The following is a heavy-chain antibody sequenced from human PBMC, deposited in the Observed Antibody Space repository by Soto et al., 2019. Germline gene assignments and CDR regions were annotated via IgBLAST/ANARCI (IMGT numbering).Heavy chain of an antibody. CDR2: ITGSGNTI. CDR1: GFTFSSYE. V-gene: IGHV3-48*03. Sequence: GGSLRLSCAASGFTFSSYEMNWVRQAPGKGLEWVSYITGSGNTIYYADSVKGRFTISRDNAKNSMYLQMNSLRAEDTAVYYCARESEDLTSNFDYWGQGTLVTVSS. CDR3: ARESEDLTSNFDY. J-gene: IGHJ4*02.